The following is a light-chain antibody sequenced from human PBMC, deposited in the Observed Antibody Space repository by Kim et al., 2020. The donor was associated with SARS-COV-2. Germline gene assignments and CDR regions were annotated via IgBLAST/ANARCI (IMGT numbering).Light chain of an antibody. CDR2: DSN. CDR3: GTWDTSLTAMV. V-gene: IGLV1-51*01. CDR1: TTNVGSND. Sequence: GREVTISCSGRTTNVGSNDVSWYQQLPGTAPKLLIYDSNKRPSGIPDRFSGSKSGASATLAITGLQTGDEADYYCGTWDTSLTAMVFGGGTQLTVL. J-gene: IGLJ2*01.